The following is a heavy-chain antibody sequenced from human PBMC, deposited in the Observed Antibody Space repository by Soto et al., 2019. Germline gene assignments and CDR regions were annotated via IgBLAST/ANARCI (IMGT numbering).Heavy chain of an antibody. CDR1: GGTFSSYA. V-gene: IGHV1-69*01. J-gene: IGHJ3*02. Sequence: QVQLVQSGAEVKKPVSSVKVSCKASGGTFSSYAISWVRQAPGQGLEWMGGIIPIFGTANYAQKFQGRVTITANESTSTAYMELSSLRSEDTAVYYCARQEPGGRAFDIWGQGTMVTVSS. D-gene: IGHD1-26*01. CDR2: IIPIFGTA. CDR3: ARQEPGGRAFDI.